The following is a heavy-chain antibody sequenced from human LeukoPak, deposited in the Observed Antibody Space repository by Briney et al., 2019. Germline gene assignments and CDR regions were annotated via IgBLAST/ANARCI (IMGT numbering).Heavy chain of an antibody. CDR2: IYYSGST. D-gene: IGHD2-2*02. V-gene: IGHV4-31*03. J-gene: IGHJ5*02. Sequence: PSQTLSLTCTVSGGSISSGGYYWSWIRQHPGKGLEWIGYIYYSGSTYYNPSLKSRVTISVDTSKNQFSLKLSSVTAADTAVYYCARGQHGILGYCSSTSCYKYYRFDPWGQGTLVTVSS. CDR1: GGSISSGGYY. CDR3: ARGQHGILGYCSSTSCYKYYRFDP.